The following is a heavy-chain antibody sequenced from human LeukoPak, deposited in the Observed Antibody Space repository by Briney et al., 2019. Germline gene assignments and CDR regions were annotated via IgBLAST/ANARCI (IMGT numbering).Heavy chain of an antibody. CDR3: ARRHSSGYFDY. J-gene: IGHJ4*02. Sequence: GGSLRLSCAAPGITLSRNYMTWVRQAPGKGLEWVSVIYSGGDTYNTDSVKGRFTISRDNSKNTLYLQMNILRPEDTAVYYCARRHSSGYFDYWGQGTLVTVSS. D-gene: IGHD3-22*01. CDR2: IYSGGDT. CDR1: GITLSRNY. V-gene: IGHV3-66*02.